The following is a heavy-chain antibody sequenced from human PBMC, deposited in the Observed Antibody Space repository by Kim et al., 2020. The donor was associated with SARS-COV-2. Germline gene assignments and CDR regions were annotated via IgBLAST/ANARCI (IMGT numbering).Heavy chain of an antibody. D-gene: IGHD6-19*01. CDR1: GFTFSSYG. J-gene: IGHJ4*02. V-gene: IGHV3-33*01. CDR2: IWYDGSNK. CDR3: ARDLARNTFGMAVAGLLFGY. Sequence: GGSLRLSCAASGFTFSSYGMHWVRQAPGKGLEWVAVIWYDGSNKYYADSVKGRFTISRDNSKNTLYLQMNSLRAEDTAVYYCARDLARNTFGMAVAGLLFGYWGQGTLVTVSS.